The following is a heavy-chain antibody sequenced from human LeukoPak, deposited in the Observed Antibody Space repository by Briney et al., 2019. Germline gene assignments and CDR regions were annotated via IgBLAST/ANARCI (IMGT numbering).Heavy chain of an antibody. CDR3: ATSLDIISYFDY. Sequence: GGSLRLSCAASGFTFSSYAMSRVRQAPGKGLEWVSAISGSGGSTYYADSVKGRFTISRDNSKNTLYLQMNSLRAEDTAVYYCATSLDIISYFDYWGQGTLVTVSS. V-gene: IGHV3-23*01. CDR2: ISGSGGST. CDR1: GFTFSSYA. D-gene: IGHD2-15*01. J-gene: IGHJ4*02.